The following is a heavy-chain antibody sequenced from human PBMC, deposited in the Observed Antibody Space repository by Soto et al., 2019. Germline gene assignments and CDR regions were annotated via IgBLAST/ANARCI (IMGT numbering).Heavy chain of an antibody. CDR2: IKSKTDGGTT. CDR1: GFTFTNAW. Sequence: GSLRLSCAASGFTFTNAWRNWVRQAPGKGLEWVGRIKSKTDGGTTDYAEPVKGRFAISRDDSNNMVYLQMNSLKIEDTAVYYCTTESYSTIIIVRFDYWGHGTLVTVSS. CDR3: TTESYSTIIIVRFDY. D-gene: IGHD3-22*01. V-gene: IGHV3-15*07. J-gene: IGHJ4*01.